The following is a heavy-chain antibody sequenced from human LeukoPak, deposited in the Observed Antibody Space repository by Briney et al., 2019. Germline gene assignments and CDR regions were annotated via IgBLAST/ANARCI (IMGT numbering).Heavy chain of an antibody. CDR1: GFTFSNYN. CDR2: ISSTSSYI. D-gene: IGHD3-10*01. J-gene: IGHJ6*02. V-gene: IGHV3-21*01. CDR3: ARALWSGPVYYGMDV. Sequence: KTGGSLRLSCAASGFTFSNYNFYWVRQAPGKGLEWVSSISSTSSYIYYADSMKGRFTISRDNAKNSLYLQMNSLRAEDTAVYYCARALWSGPVYYGMDVGGQGTTVTVSS.